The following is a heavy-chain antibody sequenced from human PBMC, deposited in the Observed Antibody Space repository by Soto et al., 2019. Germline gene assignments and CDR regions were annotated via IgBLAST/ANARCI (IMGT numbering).Heavy chain of an antibody. J-gene: IGHJ4*02. CDR1: GFTFTRYS. CDR3: ARESDALTSTFDY. V-gene: IGHV3-21*06. CDR2: ISSTTNYI. Sequence: GGSLRLSCAASGFTFTRYSMNWVRQAPGKGLEWVSSISSTTNYIYYGDSMKGRFTISRDNAKNSLYLEMNSLRAEDTAVYYCARESDALTSTFDYWGQGTLETVSS.